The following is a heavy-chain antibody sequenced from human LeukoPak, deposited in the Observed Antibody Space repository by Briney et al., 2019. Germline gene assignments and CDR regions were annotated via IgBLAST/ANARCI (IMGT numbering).Heavy chain of an antibody. CDR1: GFTFSDYY. V-gene: IGHV3-11*06. CDR2: ISSSSSYT. D-gene: IGHD2-21*02. Sequence: GGSLRLSCAAPGFTFSDYYMSWIRQAPGKGLEWVSYISSSSSYTNYADSVKGRFTISRDNAKNSLYLQMDSLRAEDTAVYYCARVVVTAIYWYFDLWGRGTLVTVSS. CDR3: ARVVVTAIYWYFDL. J-gene: IGHJ2*01.